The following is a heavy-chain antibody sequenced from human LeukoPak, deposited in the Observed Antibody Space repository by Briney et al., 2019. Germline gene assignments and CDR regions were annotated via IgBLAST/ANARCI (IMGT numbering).Heavy chain of an antibody. J-gene: IGHJ6*03. D-gene: IGHD3-10*01. V-gene: IGHV3-30*02. CDR3: ARVGYQGSGIFTLYYYYYMDV. CDR1: GFTFSSYG. Sequence: PGGSLRLSCAASGFTFSSYGMHWVRQAPGKGLEWVAFIRYDGSNKYYADSVKGRFTISRDNSKNTLYLQMNSLRAEDTAVYYCARVGYQGSGIFTLYYYYYMDVWGKGTTVTISS. CDR2: IRYDGSNK.